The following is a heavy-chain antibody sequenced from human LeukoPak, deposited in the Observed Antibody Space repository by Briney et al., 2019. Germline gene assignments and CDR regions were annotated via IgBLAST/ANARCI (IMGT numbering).Heavy chain of an antibody. CDR2: INHSGST. D-gene: IGHD3-10*01. J-gene: IGHJ4*02. V-gene: IGHV4-34*01. CDR3: AIYVVYGSGSYFAY. CDR1: GGSFSGYY. Sequence: PSETLSLTCAVYGGSFSGYYWSWIRQPPGKGLEWIGEINHSGSTNYNPSLKSRVTISVDTSKNQFSLKLSSVTAADTAVYYCAIYVVYGSGSYFAYWGQGTLVTVSS.